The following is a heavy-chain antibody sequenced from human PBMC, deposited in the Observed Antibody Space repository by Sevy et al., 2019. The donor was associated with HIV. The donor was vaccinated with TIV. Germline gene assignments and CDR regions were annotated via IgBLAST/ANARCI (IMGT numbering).Heavy chain of an antibody. V-gene: IGHV1-2*06. Sequence: ASVKVSCKASGYTFTGYYMHWVRQAPGQGLEWMGRINPNSGGTNYAQKFQGRVTMTRDTSISTAYMELSRLRSDDTAGYYCARGGIAAAGKYFQHWGQGTLVTVSS. CDR1: GYTFTGYY. J-gene: IGHJ1*01. D-gene: IGHD6-13*01. CDR2: INPNSGGT. CDR3: ARGGIAAAGKYFQH.